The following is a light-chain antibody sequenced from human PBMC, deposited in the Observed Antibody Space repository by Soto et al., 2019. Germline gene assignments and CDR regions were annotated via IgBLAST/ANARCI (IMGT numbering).Light chain of an antibody. CDR1: QSISSW. CDR2: KAS. Sequence: DIQMTQSPSTLSASVGDRVTITCRASQSISSWLAWYQQKPGKAPKLLIYKASSLESGVPSRFSGSGSGTEFTLTISSLQPDDFATYYCQQYNSWLFTFGPGTKVDIK. J-gene: IGKJ3*01. CDR3: QQYNSWLFT. V-gene: IGKV1-5*03.